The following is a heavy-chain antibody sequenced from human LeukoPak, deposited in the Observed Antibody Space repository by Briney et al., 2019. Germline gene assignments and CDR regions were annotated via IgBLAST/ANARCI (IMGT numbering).Heavy chain of an antibody. CDR3: ARDMEIDSSGWYANDAFDI. J-gene: IGHJ3*02. Sequence: ASVTVSCTASGYTCTIYGISWVRQAPGQGLELVGWINPNSSGTNYAQKFQGRVTMTRDTSISTAYMELSRLRSADTAVYYCARDMEIDSSGWYANDAFDIWGQGTMVTVSS. CDR2: INPNSSGT. V-gene: IGHV1-2*02. CDR1: GYTCTIYG. D-gene: IGHD6-19*01.